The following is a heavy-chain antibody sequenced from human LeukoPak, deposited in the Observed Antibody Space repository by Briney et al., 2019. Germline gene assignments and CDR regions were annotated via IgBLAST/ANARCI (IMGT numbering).Heavy chain of an antibody. CDR2: IYYSGST. D-gene: IGHD3-10*01. Sequence: PSETLSLTCTVSGGSISSSSYYWGWIRQPPGKGLEWIGSIYYSGSTYYNPSLKSRVTISVDTSKNQFSLKLSSVTAADTAVYYCARDRGSGSYYVDAFDIWGQGTMVTVSS. CDR1: GGSISSSSYY. J-gene: IGHJ3*02. V-gene: IGHV4-39*07. CDR3: ARDRGSGSYYVDAFDI.